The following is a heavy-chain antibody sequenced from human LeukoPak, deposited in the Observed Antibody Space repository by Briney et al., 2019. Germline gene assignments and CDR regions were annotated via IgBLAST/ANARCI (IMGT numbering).Heavy chain of an antibody. V-gene: IGHV3-74*01. CDR3: ATLVYDLFTDH. CDR1: GFTFSSYW. J-gene: IGHJ5*02. CDR2: INSDGSST. Sequence: GGSLRLSCAASGFTFSSYWMHWVRPAPGKGLVWVSRINSDGSSTSYADSVKGRFTISRDNSKNTLDLQMNSLRAEDTAVYYCATLVYDLFTDHWGQGPLVTVSS. D-gene: IGHD3-3*01.